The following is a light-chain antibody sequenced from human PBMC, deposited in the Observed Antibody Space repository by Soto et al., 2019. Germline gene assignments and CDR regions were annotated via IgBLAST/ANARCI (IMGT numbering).Light chain of an antibody. V-gene: IGKV3-20*01. CDR2: AAS. CDR3: QQLGT. J-gene: IGKJ2*01. Sequence: EIVLTQSPGTLSLSPGERATLSCRASRSLSSSYVVWYQQKPGQAPRLLIYAASRRATGIPDRFSGSGSAKEYTLTISRLEPEYFAVYYCQQLGTFGQGTKLEIK. CDR1: RSLSSSY.